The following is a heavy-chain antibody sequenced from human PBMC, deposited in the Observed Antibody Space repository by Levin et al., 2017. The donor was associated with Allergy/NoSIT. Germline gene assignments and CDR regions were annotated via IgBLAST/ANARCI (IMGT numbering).Heavy chain of an antibody. CDR1: GGSISSYY. CDR3: ARNGWTPDYGMDV. V-gene: IGHV4-59*01. CDR2: IYYSGST. Sequence: SETLSLTCTVSGGSISSYYWSWIRQPPGKGLEWIGYIYYSGSTNYNPSLKSRVTISVDTSKNQFYLKLSSVTAADTAVYYCARNGWTPDYGMDVWGQGTTVTVSS. J-gene: IGHJ6*02. D-gene: IGHD3/OR15-3a*01.